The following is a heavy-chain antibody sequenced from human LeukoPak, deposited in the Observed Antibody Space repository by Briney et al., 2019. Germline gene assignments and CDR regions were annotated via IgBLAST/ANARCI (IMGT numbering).Heavy chain of an antibody. Sequence: SQTLSLTCTVSGGSISSGDYYWSWIRQPPGKGLEWIGYIYYSGSTYYNPSLKSRVTISVDTSKNQFSLKLSSVTAADTAVYYCARGADWTSAFDIWGQGTMVTVSS. D-gene: IGHD1-1*01. CDR2: IYYSGST. J-gene: IGHJ3*02. CDR3: ARGADWTSAFDI. CDR1: GGSISSGDYY. V-gene: IGHV4-30-4*01.